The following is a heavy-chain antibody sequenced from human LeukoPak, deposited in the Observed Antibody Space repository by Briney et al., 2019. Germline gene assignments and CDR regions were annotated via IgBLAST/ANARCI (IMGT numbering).Heavy chain of an antibody. D-gene: IGHD2-21*01. J-gene: IGHJ3*01. CDR1: GYRFSNNW. V-gene: IGHV3-7*01. CDR3: ARDRVGDSDAFDV. CDR2: IKQDGSEK. Sequence: SGGSLRLSCAASGYRFSNNWMSWVRQVPGKGLEWVANIKQDGSEKYYVDSVKGRFTISRDNAKSSLYLQMSSLRAEDTAIYYCARDRVGDSDAFDVWGQGTVVTVSS.